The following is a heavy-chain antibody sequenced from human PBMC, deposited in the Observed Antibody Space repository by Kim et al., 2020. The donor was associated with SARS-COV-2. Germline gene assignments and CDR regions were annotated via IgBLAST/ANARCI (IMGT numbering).Heavy chain of an antibody. V-gene: IGHV3-23*01. D-gene: IGHD1-26*01. Sequence: YADSVQGRFTISRDNSKETLYLQMNSLRAEDTALYYCAKTVGATTTRPDYWGQGTLVTVSS. CDR3: AKTVGATTTRPDY. J-gene: IGHJ4*02.